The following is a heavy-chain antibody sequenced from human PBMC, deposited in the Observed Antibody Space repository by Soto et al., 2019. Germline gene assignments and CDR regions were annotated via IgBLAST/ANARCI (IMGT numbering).Heavy chain of an antibody. CDR1: GFTFSSYG. V-gene: IGHV3-30*18. CDR3: AKDMTAAEPDGMDV. J-gene: IGHJ6*02. D-gene: IGHD6-13*01. Sequence: GGSLRLSCAASGFTFSSYGMHWVRQAPGKGLEWVTIISSDGSNKYYADSVKGRFTISRDNSKNTLYLQMNSLRAEDTAVYYCAKDMTAAEPDGMDVWGQGTTVTVSS. CDR2: ISSDGSNK.